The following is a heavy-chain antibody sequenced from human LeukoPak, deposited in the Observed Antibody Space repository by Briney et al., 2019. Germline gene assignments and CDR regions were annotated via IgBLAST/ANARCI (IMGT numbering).Heavy chain of an antibody. J-gene: IGHJ4*02. Sequence: ASVKVSCKAYGYTFNVYNTYWVRQTPGQGLEWMGWINPNNGGTVYAQKFQGRVTMTSDTSLSTAYMDLSSLRPDDTGVYFCARRYCSGGSCYPDYWGQGTLVTVSS. V-gene: IGHV1-2*02. CDR3: ARRYCSGGSCYPDY. CDR2: INPNNGGT. D-gene: IGHD2-15*01. CDR1: GYTFNVYN.